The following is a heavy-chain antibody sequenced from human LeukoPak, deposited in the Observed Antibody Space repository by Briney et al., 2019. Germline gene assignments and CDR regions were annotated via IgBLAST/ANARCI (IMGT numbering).Heavy chain of an antibody. J-gene: IGHJ4*02. V-gene: IGHV4-39*07. CDR2: IYYSGST. CDR3: ARGLNLRTYYYDSSGYYFDY. Sequence: PSENLSLTCTVSGGSISSSSYYWGWIRQPPGKGLEWIGSIYYSGSTYYNPSLKSRVTISVDTSKNQFSLKLSSVTAADTAVYYCARGLNLRTYYYDSSGYYFDYWGQGTLVTVSS. CDR1: GGSISSSSYY. D-gene: IGHD3-22*01.